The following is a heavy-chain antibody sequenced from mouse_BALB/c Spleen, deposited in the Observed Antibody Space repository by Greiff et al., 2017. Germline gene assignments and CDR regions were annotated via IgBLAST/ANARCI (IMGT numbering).Heavy chain of an antibody. CDR3: ARGDGNYVNYAMDY. CDR1: GYTFTDYA. J-gene: IGHJ4*01. V-gene: IGHV1S137*01. CDR2: ISTYYGDA. Sequence: VQLQQSGAELVRPGVSVKISCKGSGYTFTDYAMHWVKQSHAKSLEWIGVISTYYGDASYNQKFKGKATMTVDKSSSTAYMELARLTSEDSAIYYCARGDGNYVNYAMDYWGQGTSVTVSS. D-gene: IGHD2-1*01.